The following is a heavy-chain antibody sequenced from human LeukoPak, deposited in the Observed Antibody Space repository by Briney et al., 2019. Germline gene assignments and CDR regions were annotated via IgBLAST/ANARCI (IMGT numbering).Heavy chain of an antibody. Sequence: SGPTLVNPTQTLTLTCTFSGFSLSTSGVGVGWIRQPPGKALEWLALIYWNDDKRYSPSLKSRLTITKDTSKNQVVLTMTYMDPVDTATYYCAQGKRAAAGRNYFDYWGQGTLVTVSS. J-gene: IGHJ4*02. CDR1: GFSLSTSGVG. CDR2: IYWNDDK. V-gene: IGHV2-5*01. D-gene: IGHD6-13*01. CDR3: AQGKRAAAGRNYFDY.